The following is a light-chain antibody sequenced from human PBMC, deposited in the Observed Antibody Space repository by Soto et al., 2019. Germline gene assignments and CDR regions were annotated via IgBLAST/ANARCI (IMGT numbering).Light chain of an antibody. Sequence: QSALTQPASVSGSPGQSITISCTETSSDVGGYNFVSWYQQHPGKAPKLMIYDVSNRPSGVSNRFSGSKSGNTASLTISGLQAEDEADYYCNSYTSSSTRVFGTGTKLTVL. CDR1: SSDVGGYNF. J-gene: IGLJ1*01. CDR3: NSYTSSSTRV. V-gene: IGLV2-14*01. CDR2: DVS.